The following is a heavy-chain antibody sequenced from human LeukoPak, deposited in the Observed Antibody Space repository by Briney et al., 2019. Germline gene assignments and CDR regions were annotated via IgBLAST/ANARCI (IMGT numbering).Heavy chain of an antibody. CDR2: IRSKTYAGTT. J-gene: IGHJ4*02. CDR1: GLNLGAYA. D-gene: IGHD6-13*01. V-gene: IGHV3-49*04. CDR3: TRVRMAAYSSSSLAY. Sequence: PGGSLRFSCTGSGLNLGAYALTWVRQAPGKGLEWVGFIRSKTYAGTTEYAASVKGRFTFSRDDSKSIAYLQMNSLKTEDTAVYYCTRVRMAAYSSSSLAYWGQGTLVTVSS.